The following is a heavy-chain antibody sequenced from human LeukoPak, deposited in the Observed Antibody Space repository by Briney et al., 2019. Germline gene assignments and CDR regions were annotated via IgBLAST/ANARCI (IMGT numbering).Heavy chain of an antibody. V-gene: IGHV1-18*01. J-gene: IGHJ2*01. CDR3: ATQTGNHWYLDL. Sequence: ASVKVSCKASGYTFTSYGISWVRQAPGQGLEWMGWISAYNGNTNYAQKLQGRVTMTRNTSTNIAYMELSILRSEDTAVYFCATQTGNHWYLDLWGPGTLVTVSS. CDR1: GYTFTSYG. CDR2: ISAYNGNT.